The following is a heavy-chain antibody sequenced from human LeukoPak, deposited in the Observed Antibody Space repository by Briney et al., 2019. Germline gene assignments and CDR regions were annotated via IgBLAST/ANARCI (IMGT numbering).Heavy chain of an antibody. J-gene: IGHJ6*03. Sequence: SVKVSCKASGGTFSSYAISWVRQAPGQGLEWMGGIIPIFGTANYAQKFQGRVTITTDESTSTVYMELSSLRSEDTAVYYCASEYSYGPGGNYYYYMDVWGKGTTVTVSS. D-gene: IGHD5-18*01. CDR3: ASEYSYGPGGNYYYYMDV. CDR1: GGTFSSYA. V-gene: IGHV1-69*05. CDR2: IIPIFGTA.